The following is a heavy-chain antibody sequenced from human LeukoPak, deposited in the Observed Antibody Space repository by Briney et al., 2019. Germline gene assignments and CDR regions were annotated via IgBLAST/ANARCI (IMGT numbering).Heavy chain of an antibody. D-gene: IGHD3-10*01. Sequence: GGSLRLSCVASEFTFSNYEMNWVRQAPGKGLEWVSYISSSGTTIYYADSVKGRVTISRDNAKNSLYLQMNSLRADDTAVYYCARDRGFGKSLYYYYGMYVWGQGTTVTVSS. CDR1: EFTFSNYE. CDR2: ISSSGTTI. J-gene: IGHJ6*02. V-gene: IGHV3-48*03. CDR3: ARDRGFGKSLYYYYGMYV.